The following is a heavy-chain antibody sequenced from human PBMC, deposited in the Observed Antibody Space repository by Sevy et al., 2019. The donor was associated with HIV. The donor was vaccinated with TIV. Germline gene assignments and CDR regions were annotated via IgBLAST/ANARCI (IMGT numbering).Heavy chain of an antibody. CDR1: GGSISSYY. Sequence: LSLTCTVSGGSISSYYWSWIRQPPGKGLEWIGYIYYSGSTNYNPSLKSRVTISVDTSKNQFSLKLSSVTAADTAVYYCARFSSGSGLDYWGQGTLVTVSS. V-gene: IGHV4-59*08. CDR3: ARFSSGSGLDY. D-gene: IGHD1-26*01. CDR2: IYYSGST. J-gene: IGHJ4*02.